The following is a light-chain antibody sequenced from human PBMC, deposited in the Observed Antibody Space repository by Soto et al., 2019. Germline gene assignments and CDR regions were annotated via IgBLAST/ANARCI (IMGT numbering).Light chain of an antibody. V-gene: IGKV1-5*03. Sequence: DIQMTQSPSTLSGSVGDRGSITCRASQTISSWLAWYQQKPGKAPKLLIYKASTLKSGVPSRFSGSGSGTDFTLTISSLQPEDFATYYCQQSYSTSWTFGQGTKVDIK. CDR1: QTISSW. J-gene: IGKJ1*01. CDR3: QQSYSTSWT. CDR2: KAS.